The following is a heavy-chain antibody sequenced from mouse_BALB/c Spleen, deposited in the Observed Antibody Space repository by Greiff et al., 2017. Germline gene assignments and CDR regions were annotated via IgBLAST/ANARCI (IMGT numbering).Heavy chain of an antibody. D-gene: IGHD2-1*01. V-gene: IGHV1-4*02. Sequence: QVQLQQSAAELARPGASVKMSCKASGYTFTSYTMHWVKQRPGQGLEWIGYINPSSGYTEYNQKFKDKTTLTADKSSSTAYMQLSSLTSEDSAVYYCARGGNFFAYWGQGTLVTVSA. CDR1: GYTFTSYT. CDR2: INPSSGYT. J-gene: IGHJ3*01. CDR3: ARGGNFFAY.